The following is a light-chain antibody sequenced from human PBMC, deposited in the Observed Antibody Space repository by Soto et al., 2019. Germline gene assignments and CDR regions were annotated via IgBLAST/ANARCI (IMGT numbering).Light chain of an antibody. J-gene: IGLJ1*01. V-gene: IGLV1-44*01. Sequence: QSVRTQPPAASGTPGQRITISCSGSSSNIGDNPVNWYQQLPGAAPKLLIYINDQRPSGVPDRFSGSKSGTSASLAISGLQPEDEADYYCAAWDDSLNALFGTGTKVTVL. CDR1: SSNIGDNP. CDR2: IND. CDR3: AAWDDSLNAL.